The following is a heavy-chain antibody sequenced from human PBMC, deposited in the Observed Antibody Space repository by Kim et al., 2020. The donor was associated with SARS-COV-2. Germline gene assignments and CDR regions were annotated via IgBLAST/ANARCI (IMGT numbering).Heavy chain of an antibody. Sequence: SETLSLTCAVYGGSFSGYYWSWIRQPPGKGLEWIGEINHSGSTNYNPSLKSRVTISVDTSKNQFSLKLSSVTAADTAVYYCARGVVYARVFDYWGQGTLVTVSS. D-gene: IGHD2-8*02. CDR2: INHSGST. J-gene: IGHJ4*02. CDR3: ARGVVYARVFDY. V-gene: IGHV4-34*01. CDR1: GGSFSGYY.